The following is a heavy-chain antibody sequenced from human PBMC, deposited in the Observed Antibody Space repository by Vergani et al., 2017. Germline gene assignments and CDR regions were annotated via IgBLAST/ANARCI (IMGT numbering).Heavy chain of an antibody. CDR2: IYTSGST. D-gene: IGHD3-3*01. CDR3: ARLNYDFWSGHQENWFDP. J-gene: IGHJ5*02. V-gene: IGHV4-61*02. CDR1: GGSISSGSYY. Sequence: QVQLQESGPGLVKPSQTLSLTCTVSGGSISSGSYYWSWIRQPAGKGLEWIGRIYTSGSTNYNPSLKSRVTISVDTSKNQFSLKLSSVTAADTAVYYCARLNYDFWSGHQENWFDPWGQGTLVTVSS.